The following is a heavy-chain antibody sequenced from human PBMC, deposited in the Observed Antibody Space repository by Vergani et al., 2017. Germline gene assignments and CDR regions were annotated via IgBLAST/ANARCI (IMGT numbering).Heavy chain of an antibody. J-gene: IGHJ6*02. Sequence: EVQLLESGGGLVQPGGSLRLSCAASGFTFSSYAMSWVRQAPGKGLEWVSAISGSGGSTYYADSVKGRFTISRDNSTNTLYLQMNSLRAEDTAVYYCAKALGATKRYYYGMDVWGQGTTVTVSS. CDR2: ISGSGGST. D-gene: IGHD1-26*01. V-gene: IGHV3-23*01. CDR1: GFTFSSYA. CDR3: AKALGATKRYYYGMDV.